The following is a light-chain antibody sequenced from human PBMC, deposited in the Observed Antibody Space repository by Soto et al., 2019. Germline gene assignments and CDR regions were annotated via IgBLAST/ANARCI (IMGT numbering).Light chain of an antibody. J-gene: IGLJ2*01. CDR2: LNSDGSH. CDR1: SGHSNYA. V-gene: IGLV4-69*01. Sequence: QLVLTQSPSASASLGASVKLTCTLSSGHSNYAIAWHQRQPEQGPRYLMKLNSDGSHSKGDGIPDRFSGSSSGTERYLTISSLQSEDEADSYCQTLGTGIQVFGGGTKVTVL. CDR3: QTLGTGIQV.